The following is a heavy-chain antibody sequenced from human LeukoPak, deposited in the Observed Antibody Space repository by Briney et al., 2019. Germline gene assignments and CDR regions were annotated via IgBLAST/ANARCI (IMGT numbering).Heavy chain of an antibody. Sequence: GRSLRLSCGASGFTFSSYGMHWVRQAPGKGLEWVAVISYDGSKKYYADSVKGRFTISRDSSKNTLYLQMNSLRAEDTAVYYCAKTGSPVTMIVEKRGRFFDYWGQGTLVTVSS. V-gene: IGHV3-30*18. CDR3: AKTGSPVTMIVEKRGRFFDY. J-gene: IGHJ4*02. CDR1: GFTFSSYG. CDR2: ISYDGSKK. D-gene: IGHD3-22*01.